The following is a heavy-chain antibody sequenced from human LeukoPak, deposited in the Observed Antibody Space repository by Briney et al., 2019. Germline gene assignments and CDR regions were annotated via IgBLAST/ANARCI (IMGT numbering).Heavy chain of an antibody. V-gene: IGHV4-39*01. D-gene: IGHD3-22*01. CDR3: ATPRGTMIVGRYFDY. CDR2: IYYSGST. J-gene: IGHJ4*02. Sequence: PSETLSLTCTVSGGSISSSSYYWGWIRQPPGKGLEWIGSIYYSGSTYYNPSLKSRVTISVDTSKNQFSLKLSSVTAADTAVFYCATPRGTMIVGRYFDYWGQGTLVTVSS. CDR1: GGSISSSSYY.